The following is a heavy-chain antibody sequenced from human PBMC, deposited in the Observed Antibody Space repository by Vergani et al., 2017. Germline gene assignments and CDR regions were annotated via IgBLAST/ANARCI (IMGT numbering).Heavy chain of an antibody. J-gene: IGHJ4*02. Sequence: QVQLQESGPGLLRLSETLSLPCTVSGYSINSVFYWGWVRQPPGKGLEWIGTVYHSGASYYSPSLKGRVTLSVDTSKNQFSLKVSFVTAADTAVYYCARHHNIDWFPHYFDFWGQGTLVPVSS. CDR3: ARHHNIDWFPHYFDF. CDR2: VYHSGAS. V-gene: IGHV4-38-2*02. D-gene: IGHD3-9*01. CDR1: GYSINSVFY.